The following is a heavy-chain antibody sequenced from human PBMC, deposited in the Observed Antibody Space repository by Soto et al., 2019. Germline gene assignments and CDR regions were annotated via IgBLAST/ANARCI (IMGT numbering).Heavy chain of an antibody. V-gene: IGHV4-39*01. CDR2: INHSGST. CDR1: DGSMNSDSSY. D-gene: IGHD3-22*01. Sequence: QLQLQESGPGLVKPSETLSLTCRVSDGSMNSDSSYWGWIRQPPGKGLEWIGVINHSGSTYHNLSLKGRVTMSGDASMNHFSLKLTSMTAADTAVYYCARLGGYVSVGYYYLWDSWGQGTLVTVSS. CDR3: ARLGGYVSVGYYYLWDS. J-gene: IGHJ4*02.